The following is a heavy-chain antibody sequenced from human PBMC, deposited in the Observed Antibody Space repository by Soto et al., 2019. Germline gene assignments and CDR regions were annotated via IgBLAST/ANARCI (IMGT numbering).Heavy chain of an antibody. J-gene: IGHJ3*02. Sequence: GESLKISCAASGFTFSSYWMSWVRQAPGKGLEWVANIKQDGSEKYYVDSVKGRFTISRDNAKNSLYLQMNSLRAEDTAVYYCARYCSSTSCPFDIWGQGTMVTVSS. CDR2: IKQDGSEK. D-gene: IGHD2-2*01. V-gene: IGHV3-7*01. CDR3: ARYCSSTSCPFDI. CDR1: GFTFSSYW.